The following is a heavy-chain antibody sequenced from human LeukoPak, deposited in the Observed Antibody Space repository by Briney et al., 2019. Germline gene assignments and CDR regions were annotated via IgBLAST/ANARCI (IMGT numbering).Heavy chain of an antibody. CDR2: IYYSGST. CDR1: GGSISSYY. J-gene: IGHJ4*02. CDR3: AGSDILTGYYKDGY. D-gene: IGHD3-9*01. V-gene: IGHV4-59*08. Sequence: PSETLSLTCTVSGGSISSYYWSWIRQPPGKGLEWIGYIYYSGSTNYNPSLKSRVTISVDTSKNQFSLKLSSVTAADTAVYYCAGSDILTGYYKDGYWGQGTLVTVSS.